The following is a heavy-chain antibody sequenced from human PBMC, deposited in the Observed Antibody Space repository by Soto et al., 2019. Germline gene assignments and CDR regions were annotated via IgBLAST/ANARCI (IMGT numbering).Heavy chain of an antibody. CDR1: GDSVSSNSAA. J-gene: IGHJ4*02. D-gene: IGHD6-19*01. CDR2: TYYRSKWNS. Sequence: SQTLSLTCAISGDSVSSNSAAWNWVRQSPSRGLEWLGRTYYRSKWNSDYAVSVKRRITINPDTSKNQFSLQLNSVTPEDTAVYYCARGQGIALAYWGQGTLVTVSS. CDR3: ARGQGIALAY. V-gene: IGHV6-1*01.